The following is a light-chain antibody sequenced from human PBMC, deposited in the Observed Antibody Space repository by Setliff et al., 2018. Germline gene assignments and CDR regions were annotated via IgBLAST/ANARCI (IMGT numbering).Light chain of an antibody. CDR3: SSYAGSTGNG. CDR2: EVS. Sequence: QSALTQPPSASGSPGQSVTISCTGTSSDVGGYNYVSWYQQHPGKAPKLMIYEVSKRPSGVPDRFSGSKSGNTASLTVSGLQAEDEADYYCSSYAGSTGNGVGTGTK. J-gene: IGLJ1*01. V-gene: IGLV2-8*01. CDR1: SSDVGGYNY.